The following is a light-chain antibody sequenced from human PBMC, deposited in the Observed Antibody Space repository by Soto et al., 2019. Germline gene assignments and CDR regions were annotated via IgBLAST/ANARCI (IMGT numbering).Light chain of an antibody. Sequence: EIVMTQSPAPLSVSPGERATLSCRASQSVGSNLAWYQQKPGQAPRLLIYGASTRATGIPARFSGSGSGTEFTLTISSRQSEDFAIYFCQQYNNWPPDRTFGQGTKVEIK. CDR3: QQYNNWPPDRT. CDR1: QSVGSN. J-gene: IGKJ1*01. CDR2: GAS. V-gene: IGKV3-15*01.